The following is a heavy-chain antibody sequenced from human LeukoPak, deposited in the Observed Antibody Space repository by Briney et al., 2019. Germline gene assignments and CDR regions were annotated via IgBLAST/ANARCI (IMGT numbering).Heavy chain of an antibody. CDR2: ISSSGSTI. CDR3: AREFLGNRGALLYYFDY. V-gene: IGHV3-48*04. CDR1: GFTFSSYW. J-gene: IGHJ4*02. Sequence: GGSLRLSCAASGFTFSSYWMSWVRQAPGKGLEWVSYISSSGSTIYYADSVKGRFTISRDNAKNSLYLQMNSLRAEDTAVYYCAREFLGNRGALLYYFDYWGQGTLVTVSS. D-gene: IGHD1-14*01.